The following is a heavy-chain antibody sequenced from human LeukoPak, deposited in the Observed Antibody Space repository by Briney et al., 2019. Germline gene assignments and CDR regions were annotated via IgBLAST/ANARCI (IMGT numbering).Heavy chain of an antibody. CDR3: ARDNGEYCTGGSCYGMDV. V-gene: IGHV3-21*01. CDR2: ITRKSESI. CDR1: GFMFRSYS. J-gene: IGHJ6*02. D-gene: IGHD2-15*01. Sequence: PGGSLRLSCAASGFMFRSYSMNWVRQARGKGLEWVSSITRKSESIYYAVSVRGRFTVSRDNAENSLYLQMSSLRAEDTAVYYCARDNGEYCTGGSCYGMDVWGRGTTVTVSS.